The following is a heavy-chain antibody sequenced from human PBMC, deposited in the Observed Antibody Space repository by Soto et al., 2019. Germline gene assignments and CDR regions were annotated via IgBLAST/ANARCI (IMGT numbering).Heavy chain of an antibody. CDR3: AKYGSGSYPDYYYGMDV. J-gene: IGHJ6*02. Sequence: GGSLRLSCAASGFTFSSYAMSWVRQAPGKGLEWVSAISGSGGSTYYADSVKGRFTISRDNSKNTLYLQMNSLRAEDTAIYYCAKYGSGSYPDYYYGMDVWGQGTTVTVSS. D-gene: IGHD3-10*01. CDR2: ISGSGGST. V-gene: IGHV3-23*01. CDR1: GFTFSSYA.